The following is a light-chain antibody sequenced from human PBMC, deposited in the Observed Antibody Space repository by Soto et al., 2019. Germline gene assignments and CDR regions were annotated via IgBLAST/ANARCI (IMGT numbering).Light chain of an antibody. V-gene: IGLV2-14*01. Sequence: QSALTQPASVSGFPGQSITISCTGTSSDVGGYNYVSWYQQYPGKAPQVMIYEVSNRPSGVSNRFSGSKSGNTASLTIYGLQAEDEADYHCTSYTSSSTVVFGGGTQLTVL. CDR3: TSYTSSSTVV. J-gene: IGLJ7*01. CDR2: EVS. CDR1: SSDVGGYNY.